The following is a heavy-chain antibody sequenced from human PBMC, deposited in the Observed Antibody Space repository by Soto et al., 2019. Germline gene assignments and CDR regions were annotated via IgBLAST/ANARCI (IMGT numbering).Heavy chain of an antibody. D-gene: IGHD2-2*01. CDR3: TSFLGYCSSTSCASRGDNWFDP. CDR1: GFTFGDYA. Sequence: GGSLRLSCTASGFTFGDYAMSWFRQAPGKGLEWVGFIRSKAYGGTTEYAASVKGRFTISRDDSKSIAYLQMNSLKTEDTAVYYCTSFLGYCSSTSCASRGDNWFDPWGQGTLVTVSS. J-gene: IGHJ5*02. CDR2: IRSKAYGGTT. V-gene: IGHV3-49*03.